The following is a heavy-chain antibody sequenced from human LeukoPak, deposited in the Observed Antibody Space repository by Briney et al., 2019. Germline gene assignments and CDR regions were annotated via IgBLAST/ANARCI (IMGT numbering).Heavy chain of an antibody. Sequence: SVSVSCTASGVTFSSYAISWVRQAPGQGLEWMGGIIPIFGTANYAQKFQGRVTITADESTSTAYMELSSLRSEDMAVYYCARVWSRKLLLSGNSRNWFDPWGQGTLVTVSS. D-gene: IGHD1-26*01. V-gene: IGHV1-69*13. CDR2: IIPIFGTA. CDR1: GVTFSSYA. J-gene: IGHJ5*02. CDR3: ARVWSRKLLLSGNSRNWFDP.